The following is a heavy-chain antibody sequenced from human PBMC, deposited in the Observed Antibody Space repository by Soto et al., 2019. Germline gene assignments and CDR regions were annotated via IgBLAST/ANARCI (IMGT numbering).Heavy chain of an antibody. V-gene: IGHV1-8*01. CDR1: GYTFTSYG. J-gene: IGHJ5*02. D-gene: IGHD6-13*01. Sequence: QVQLVQSGAEVKKPGASVKVSCKASGYTFTSYGINWVRQATGQGLEWMGWMNPNNGNTGYAQKFQGRVTMTRNTSISTAYMGLSSLRSEDTAVYYCARGSKGSSWYAYWFDPWGQGTLVTVSS. CDR2: MNPNNGNT. CDR3: ARGSKGSSWYAYWFDP.